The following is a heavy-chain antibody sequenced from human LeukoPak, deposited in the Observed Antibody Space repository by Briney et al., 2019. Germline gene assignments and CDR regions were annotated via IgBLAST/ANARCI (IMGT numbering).Heavy chain of an antibody. J-gene: IGHJ3*02. CDR3: AKDRPISAYSSGWCDAFDI. V-gene: IGHV3-23*01. D-gene: IGHD6-19*01. CDR1: GFTFSSYA. CDR2: ISGSGGST. Sequence: GGSLRLSCAASGFTFSSYAMSWVRQAPGKRLWWGSAISGSGGSTYYADSVKGRFTISRDNSKNTLYLQMNSLRAADTAVYYCAKDRPISAYSSGWCDAFDIWGQGTMVTVSS.